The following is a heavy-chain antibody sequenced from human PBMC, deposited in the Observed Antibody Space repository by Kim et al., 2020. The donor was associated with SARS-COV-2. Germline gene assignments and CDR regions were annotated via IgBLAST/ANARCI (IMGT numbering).Heavy chain of an antibody. Sequence: GGSLRLSCAASGFTFSSYWMSWVRQAPGKGLEWVANIKQDGSEKYYVDSVKGRFTISRDNAKNSLYLQMNSLRAEDTAVYYCARGQGRPYGDYFVDYYYYYGMDVWGQGTTVTVSS. V-gene: IGHV3-7*01. CDR3: ARGQGRPYGDYFVDYYYYYGMDV. CDR1: GFTFSSYW. CDR2: IKQDGSEK. D-gene: IGHD4-17*01. J-gene: IGHJ6*02.